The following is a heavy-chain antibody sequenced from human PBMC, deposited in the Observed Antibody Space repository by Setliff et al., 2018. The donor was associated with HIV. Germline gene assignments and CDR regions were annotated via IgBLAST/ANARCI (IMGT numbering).Heavy chain of an antibody. CDR2: IYPYDSDT. V-gene: IGHV5-51*06. Sequence: GESLKISCKGSGYSFTTYWIGWVRQMPGKGLEWMGIIYPYDSDTRYSPSFQGQVIISADKSISTAYVQWSSLRAEDTAVYYCAREDYDFWSGFYTSDYYYYYMDVWGKGTPVTVSS. D-gene: IGHD3-3*01. CDR3: AREDYDFWSGFYTSDYYYYYMDV. CDR1: GYSFTTYW. J-gene: IGHJ6*03.